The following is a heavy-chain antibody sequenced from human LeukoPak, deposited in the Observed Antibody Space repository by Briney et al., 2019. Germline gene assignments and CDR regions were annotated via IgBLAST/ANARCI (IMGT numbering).Heavy chain of an antibody. CDR2: IYYSGST. D-gene: IGHD1-26*01. CDR3: ASYIIKYGALDY. J-gene: IGHJ4*02. CDR1: GGSVSSGRYY. Sequence: KPSETLSLTCTVSGGSVSSGRYYWSWIRQPPGKGLEWICYIYYSGSTHYNPSLQSRVTISEDTSKNQFSLKLNSVTAADTAIYYCASYIIKYGALDYWGQGTLVTVSS. V-gene: IGHV4-61*01.